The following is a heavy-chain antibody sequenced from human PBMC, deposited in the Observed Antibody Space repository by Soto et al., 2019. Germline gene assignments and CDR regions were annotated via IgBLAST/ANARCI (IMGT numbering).Heavy chain of an antibody. CDR1: GFTFDDFA. Sequence: EVHLEESGGAVVQPGGSLRLSCAASGFTFDDFAMCWVRQVPGKGLEWISLVNWGGDTTFYAESVKGRFIISRDNTKNSVYLQMTSLRSEDSAIYYCAKGATVTTHYQYYGMDVWGQGTTVPVSS. J-gene: IGHJ6*02. CDR3: AKGATVTTHYQYYGMDV. V-gene: IGHV3-43D*04. D-gene: IGHD4-17*01. CDR2: VNWGGDTT.